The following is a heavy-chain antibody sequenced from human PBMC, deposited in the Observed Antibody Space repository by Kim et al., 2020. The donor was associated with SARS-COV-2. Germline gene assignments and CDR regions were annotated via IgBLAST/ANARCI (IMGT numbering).Heavy chain of an antibody. CDR3: ARAVRVAAAGPGVQFDY. CDR1: GGSISSYY. V-gene: IGHV4-59*01. Sequence: SETLSLTCTVSGGSISSYYWSWIRQPPGKGLEWIGYIYYSGSTNYNPSLKSRVTISVDTSKNQFSLKLSSVTAADTAVYYCARAVRVAAAGPGVQFDYWGQGTLVTVSS. CDR2: IYYSGST. J-gene: IGHJ4*02. D-gene: IGHD6-13*01.